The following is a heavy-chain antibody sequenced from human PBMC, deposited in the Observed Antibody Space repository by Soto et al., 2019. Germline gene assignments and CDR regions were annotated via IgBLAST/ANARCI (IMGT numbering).Heavy chain of an antibody. Sequence: ASETLSLTCTFSDGSISSSSYYWGWIRQPPGKGLEWIGSIYSSGSTYYNPSLKSRVTISVDTSKNQFSLKLSSVTAADTAVYYCARHAYSSSYLDYWGQGTLVTVSS. CDR3: ARHAYSSSYLDY. CDR1: DGSISSSSYY. J-gene: IGHJ4*02. D-gene: IGHD6-6*01. CDR2: IYSSGST. V-gene: IGHV4-39*01.